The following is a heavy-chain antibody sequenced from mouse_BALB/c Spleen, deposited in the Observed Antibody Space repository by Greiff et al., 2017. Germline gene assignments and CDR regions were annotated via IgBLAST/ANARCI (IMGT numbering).Heavy chain of an antibody. Sequence: EVKLQESGGGLVKPGGSLKLSCAASGFTFSDYYMYWVRQTPEKRLEWVATISDGGSYTYYPDSVKGRFTISRDNAKNNLYLQMSSLKSEDTAMYYCARGHYGSSYFDYWGQGTTLTVSS. CDR2: ISDGGSYT. D-gene: IGHD1-1*01. CDR1: GFTFSDYY. J-gene: IGHJ2*01. V-gene: IGHV5-4*02. CDR3: ARGHYGSSYFDY.